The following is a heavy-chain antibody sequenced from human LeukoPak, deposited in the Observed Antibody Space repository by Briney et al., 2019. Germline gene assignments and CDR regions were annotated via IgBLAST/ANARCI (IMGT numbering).Heavy chain of an antibody. CDR2: IYNGDNT. J-gene: IGHJ4*02. CDR3: ARTSSGWYYFDY. CDR1: GFTVSSTY. Sequence: GGSLRLSCAASGFTVSSTYMSWVRQAPGKGLEWVSVIYNGDNTYYADSVKGRFTISRDNSKNTLYLQMNSLRAEDTAVYYCARTSSGWYYFDYWGQGTLVTVSS. V-gene: IGHV3-53*01. D-gene: IGHD6-19*01.